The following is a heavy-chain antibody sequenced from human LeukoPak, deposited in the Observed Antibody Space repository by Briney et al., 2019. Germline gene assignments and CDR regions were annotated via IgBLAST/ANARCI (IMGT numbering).Heavy chain of an antibody. CDR2: VYYSGIT. CDR1: GGSVNNNAYY. CDR3: ARSDYSGYFDY. D-gene: IGHD4-11*01. J-gene: IGHJ4*02. Sequence: SETLSLTCTVSGGSVNNNAYYWGWVRQPPGKGLEYIGNVYYSGITYYNPSLQSRVTISVETSNNQFSLKLSSVTAADTAVYYCARSDYSGYFDYWGQGTLVSVSS. V-gene: IGHV4-39*01.